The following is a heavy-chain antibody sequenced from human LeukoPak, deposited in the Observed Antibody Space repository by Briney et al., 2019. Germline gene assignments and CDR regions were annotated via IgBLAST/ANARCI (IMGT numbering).Heavy chain of an antibody. V-gene: IGHV4-4*02. CDR1: GGSISTGNW. D-gene: IGHD2-15*01. J-gene: IGHJ6*03. CDR2: IYHNGST. CDR3: AREGSRRLYMDV. Sequence: PSETLSLTCAVSGGSISTGNWWTWVRQSPDQGLEWIGEIYHNGSTNYNPSLKSRVTMSIEKSKNHFSLRLTSLTAADTALYYCAREGSRRLYMDVWGRGTTITVSS.